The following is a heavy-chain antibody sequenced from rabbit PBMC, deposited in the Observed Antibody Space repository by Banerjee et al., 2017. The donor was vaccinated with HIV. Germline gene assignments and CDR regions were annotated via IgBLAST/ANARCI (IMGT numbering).Heavy chain of an antibody. CDR2: IYVGSSGST. V-gene: IGHV1S45*01. J-gene: IGHJ6*01. D-gene: IGHD7-1*01. Sequence: QEQLVESGGGLVQPEGSLTLTCTASGFSFSSRCHMCWVRQAPGKGLEWIACIYVGSSGSTYYASWAKGRFTISKTSSTTVTLQMTSLTAADTATYFCARSYSIRWSLWGPGTLVTVS. CDR3: ARSYSIRWSL. CDR1: GFSFSSRCH.